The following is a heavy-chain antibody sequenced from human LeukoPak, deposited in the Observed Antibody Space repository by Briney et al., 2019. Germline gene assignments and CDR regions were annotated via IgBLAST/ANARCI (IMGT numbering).Heavy chain of an antibody. CDR2: INPNSGGT. D-gene: IGHD5-24*01. V-gene: IGHV1-2*02. Sequence: ASVKVSCKASGYTFTGYYMHWVRHAPGQGLEWMGWINPNSGGTNYAQKFQGRVTMTRDTSISTAYMELSRLRSDDTAVYYCARVSPVVEMATITYSYWGQGTLVTVSS. J-gene: IGHJ4*02. CDR3: ARVSPVVEMATITYSY. CDR1: GYTFTGYY.